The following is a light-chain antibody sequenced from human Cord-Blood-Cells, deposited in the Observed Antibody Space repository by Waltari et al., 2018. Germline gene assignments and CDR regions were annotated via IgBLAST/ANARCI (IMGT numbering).Light chain of an antibody. CDR3: QQYYSTPFT. J-gene: IGKJ3*01. CDR2: WAS. V-gene: IGKV4-1*01. CDR1: QSVLYSSNNKNY. Sequence: DIVMTKSTDSLAVSLGERATIKCKSSQSVLYSSNNKNYLAWYQQKPGQPPKLLIYWASTRESGVPDRFSGSGSGTDFTLTISSLQAEDVAVYYCQQYYSTPFTFGPGTKVDIK.